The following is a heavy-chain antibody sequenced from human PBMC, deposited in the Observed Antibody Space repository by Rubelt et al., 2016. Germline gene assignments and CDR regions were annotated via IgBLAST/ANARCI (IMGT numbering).Heavy chain of an antibody. Sequence: EVQLLESGGGLVQPGGSLRLSCAASGFTFSSYAMSWVRQAPGKGLEWVSAISGSGGSTYYADSVKGRFTISRDNSKNTLYLQMNSLRAEDTAVYYCAKDLGYCSGGSCYSHFYFDYWGQGTLVTVSS. D-gene: IGHD2-15*01. CDR3: AKDLGYCSGGSCYSHFYFDY. J-gene: IGHJ4*02. V-gene: IGHV3-23*01. CDR2: ISGSGGST. CDR1: GFTFSSYA.